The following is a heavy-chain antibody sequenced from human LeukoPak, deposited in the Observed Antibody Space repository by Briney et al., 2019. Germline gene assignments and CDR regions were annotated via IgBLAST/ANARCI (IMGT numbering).Heavy chain of an antibody. J-gene: IGHJ3*01. D-gene: IGHD3-16*01. CDR2: IIPMFGVP. CDR3: VRGRVMRGTYYVAGQDALDV. Sequence: SVKVSCKASGGTFSNYAINWVRQVPGQGLEWMGEIIPMFGVPNYAQKFQGRVTLTADESTSTAYMELSSLRSEDTAVYYCVRGRVMRGTYYVAGQDALDVWGQGTMVTVSS. CDR1: GGTFSNYA. V-gene: IGHV1-69*01.